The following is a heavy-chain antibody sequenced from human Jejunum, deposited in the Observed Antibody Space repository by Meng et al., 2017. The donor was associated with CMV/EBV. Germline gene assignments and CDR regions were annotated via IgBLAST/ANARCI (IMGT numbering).Heavy chain of an antibody. D-gene: IGHD3-16*01. CDR2: INHSGSF. CDR1: GGSISRANW. Sequence: QLQLQESGPGLVKPSGTLSLTCAVSGGSISRANWWTWVRQTPGKGLEWIGEINHSGSFNYNPSLKSRLTVSRDTSKNQFSLKLSLVNAADTALYFCARGRGRWDFDYWSQGTLVTVSS. V-gene: IGHV4-4*02. CDR3: ARGRGRWDFDY. J-gene: IGHJ4*02.